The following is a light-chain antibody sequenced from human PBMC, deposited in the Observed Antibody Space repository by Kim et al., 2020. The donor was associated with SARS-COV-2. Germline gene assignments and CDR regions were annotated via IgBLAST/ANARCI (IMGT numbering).Light chain of an antibody. J-gene: IGLJ2*01. V-gene: IGLV1-47*01. CDR3: AAWDDSLGGVV. CDR2: TNN. Sequence: GQRLIISVPGSGANIGGQDAFWYQQCPDQAPKRLIYTNNQRPSGVPDRFSGSKSGTSASLAISGLRSEDEADYYCAAWDDSLGGVVFGGGTQLTVL. CDR1: GANIGGQD.